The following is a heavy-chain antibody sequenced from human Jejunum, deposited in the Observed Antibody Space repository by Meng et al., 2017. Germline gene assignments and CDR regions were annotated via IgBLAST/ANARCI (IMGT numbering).Heavy chain of an antibody. D-gene: IGHD1-26*01. V-gene: IGHV4-59*01. CDR3: ARGGSYKGAYDY. CDR2: IYYSGST. Sequence: LQEAFRGLGTHSETLSLTCPVSGCSINNYYRSWNRQPPEKGLEWIGYIYYSGSTNYNPSLKSRVTISVDTSKNQFSLKLSSVTAADTAVYYCARGGSYKGAYDYWGQGTLVTVSS. CDR1: GCSINNYY. J-gene: IGHJ4*02.